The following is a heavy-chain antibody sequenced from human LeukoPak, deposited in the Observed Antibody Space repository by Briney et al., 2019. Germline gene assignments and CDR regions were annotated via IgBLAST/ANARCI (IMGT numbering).Heavy chain of an antibody. J-gene: IGHJ6*02. CDR3: AKPFYDYSYDLDV. V-gene: IGHV3-23*01. Sequence: GGSLRLSCAASGFTFSSYAMSWVRQAPGKGLEWVSGISGSGDNTYYADSVKGRFTISRDNSKNTLYLQMNSLGAEDTAVYYCAKPFYDYSYDLDVWGQGTTVTVSS. CDR2: ISGSGDNT. CDR1: GFTFSSYA.